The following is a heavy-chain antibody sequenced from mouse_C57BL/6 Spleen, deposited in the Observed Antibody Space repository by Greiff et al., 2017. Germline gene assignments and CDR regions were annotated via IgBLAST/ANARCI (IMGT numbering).Heavy chain of an antibody. V-gene: IGHV1-82*01. Sequence: QVQLQQSGPELVKPGASVKISCKASGYAFSSSWMNWVKQRPGKGLEWIGRIYPGDGDTNYNGKFKGKATLTADKSSSTAYMQLSSLTSEDSAVYFCARESYYYGSSYYWGQGTTLTVSS. CDR2: IYPGDGDT. CDR3: ARESYYYGSSYY. J-gene: IGHJ2*01. D-gene: IGHD1-1*01. CDR1: GYAFSSSW.